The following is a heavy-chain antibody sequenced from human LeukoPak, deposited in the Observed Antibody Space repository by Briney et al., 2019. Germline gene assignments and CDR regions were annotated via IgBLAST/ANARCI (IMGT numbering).Heavy chain of an antibody. CDR3: ARGDDVSGYAY. V-gene: IGHV1-69*04. D-gene: IGHD3-22*01. CDR2: IIPVLAVT. J-gene: IGHJ4*02. CDR1: GGTFSNYA. Sequence: SVKVSCKVSGGTFSNYALIWVRQAPGQGLEWMGRIIPVLAVTHYTQKFQDRLTITADKSTSTAYMELGSLRSDDTAVYYCARGDDVSGYAYWGQGTLVTVSS.